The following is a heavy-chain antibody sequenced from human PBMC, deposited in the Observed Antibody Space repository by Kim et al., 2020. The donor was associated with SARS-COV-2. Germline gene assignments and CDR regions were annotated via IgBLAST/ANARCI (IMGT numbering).Heavy chain of an antibody. Sequence: SETLSLTCAVYGGSFSGYYWSWIRQPPGKGLEWIGEINHSGSTNYNPSLKSRVAISVDTSKNQFSLKLSSVTAADTAVYYCARGRGYSGYFRTPYFDYWGQGTLVTVSS. V-gene: IGHV4-34*01. CDR2: INHSGST. CDR3: ARGRGYSGYFRTPYFDY. D-gene: IGHD5-12*01. CDR1: GGSFSGYY. J-gene: IGHJ4*02.